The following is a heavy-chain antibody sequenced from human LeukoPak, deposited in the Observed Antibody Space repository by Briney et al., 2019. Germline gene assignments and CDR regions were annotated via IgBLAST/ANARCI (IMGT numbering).Heavy chain of an antibody. CDR3: VRGGPVDY. CDR2: IKGDGSDI. V-gene: IGHV3-74*01. D-gene: IGHD3-16*01. CDR1: GFTFSSSA. Sequence: GGSLRLSCVASGFTFSSSAMNWVRQAPGKGLVWVSRIKGDGSDITYADSVKGRFTISRDNAKNTLYLQMNTLSAEDTAVYHCVRGGPVDYWGQGTLVTVSS. J-gene: IGHJ4*02.